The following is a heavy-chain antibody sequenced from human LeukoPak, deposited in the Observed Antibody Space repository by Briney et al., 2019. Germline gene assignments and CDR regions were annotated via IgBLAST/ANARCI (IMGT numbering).Heavy chain of an antibody. CDR1: GFTFSDCY. CDR3: ARGSGDILTGYSDFDY. D-gene: IGHD3-9*01. V-gene: IGHV3-11*06. Sequence: GGSLRLSCAASGFTFSDCYMSWIRQAPGKGLEWVSYISSSSSYTNYADSVKGRFTISRDNAKNSLYLQMNSLRAEDTAVYYCARGSGDILTGYSDFDYWGQGTLVTVSS. J-gene: IGHJ4*02. CDR2: ISSSSSYT.